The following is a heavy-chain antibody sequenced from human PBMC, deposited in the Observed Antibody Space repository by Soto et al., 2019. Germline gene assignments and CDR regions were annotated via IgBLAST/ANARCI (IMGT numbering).Heavy chain of an antibody. V-gene: IGHV3-21*01. D-gene: IGHD6-13*01. CDR3: ARGLSRQGYHYYYYGMDV. CDR1: GFTFSSYS. Sequence: EVQLVESGGGLVKPGGSLRLSCAASGFTFSSYSMNWVRQAPGKGLEWVSSISSSSSYIYYADSVKGRLTISRDNAKNSLYLQMNSLRAEETAVYYCARGLSRQGYHYYYYGMDVWGQGTTVTVSS. CDR2: ISSSSSYI. J-gene: IGHJ6*02.